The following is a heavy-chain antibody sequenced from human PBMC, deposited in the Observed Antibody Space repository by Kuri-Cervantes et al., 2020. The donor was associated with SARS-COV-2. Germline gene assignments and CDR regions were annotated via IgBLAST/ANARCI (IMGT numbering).Heavy chain of an antibody. J-gene: IGHJ6*02. CDR2: IDPSDSST. V-gene: IGHV5-10-1*01. CDR3: ARRLEPTYYYDSSGYYYGFYYYCMDA. D-gene: IGHD3-22*01. Sequence: GSALKISNKGCGTSVTSYWISWVRQIPGKLLEWMGRIDPSDSSTNYSKSFQGHVIISADKSISTAYLQWSRLTASDTAMYCCARRLEPTYYYDSSGYYYGFYYYCMDAWGQGTTVTVSS. CDR1: GTSVTSYW.